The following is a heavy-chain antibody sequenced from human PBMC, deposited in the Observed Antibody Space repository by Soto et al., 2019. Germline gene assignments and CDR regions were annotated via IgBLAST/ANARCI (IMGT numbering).Heavy chain of an antibody. V-gene: IGHV3-30-3*01. CDR3: ARSWRGYSGYAQHYYGMDV. CDR1: GFTFISYA. Sequence: GGSLRLSCAASGFTFISYAMHWVRQAPGKGLEWVAVISYDGSNKYYADSVKGRFTISRDNSKNTLYLQMNSLRAEDTAVYYCARSWRGYSGYAQHYYGMDVWGQGTTVTVSS. D-gene: IGHD5-12*01. J-gene: IGHJ6*02. CDR2: ISYDGSNK.